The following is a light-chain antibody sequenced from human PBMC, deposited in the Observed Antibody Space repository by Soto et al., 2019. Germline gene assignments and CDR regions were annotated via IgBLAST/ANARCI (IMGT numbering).Light chain of an antibody. Sequence: QSALTQPPSVSGAPGQRVTIYCTGSSSNIGAGYDVHWYQQLPGTAPKLLIYGNTNRPSGVPDRFSGSKSGTSASLAITGLQAEDEADYYCQSYDSSLSDSVFGGGTKLTVL. CDR2: GNT. V-gene: IGLV1-40*01. CDR1: SSNIGAGYD. J-gene: IGLJ2*01. CDR3: QSYDSSLSDSV.